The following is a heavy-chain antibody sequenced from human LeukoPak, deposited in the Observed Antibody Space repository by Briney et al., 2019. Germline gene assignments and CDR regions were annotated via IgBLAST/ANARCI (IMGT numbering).Heavy chain of an antibody. CDR3: AKEDRSSSWYLKPVDY. J-gene: IGHJ4*02. Sequence: GGSLRLSCAASGFTFSSYGMHWVRQAPGKGLEWVAFIRYDGSNKYYADSVKGRFTISRDNSKNTLYLQMNSLRAEDTAVYYCAKEDRSSSWYLKPVDYWGQGTLVTVSS. V-gene: IGHV3-30*02. CDR2: IRYDGSNK. D-gene: IGHD6-13*01. CDR1: GFTFSSYG.